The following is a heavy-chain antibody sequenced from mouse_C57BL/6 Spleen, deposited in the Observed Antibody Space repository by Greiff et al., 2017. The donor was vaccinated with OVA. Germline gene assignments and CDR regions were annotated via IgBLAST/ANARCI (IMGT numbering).Heavy chain of an antibody. CDR2: IWSGGST. V-gene: IGHV2-2*01. J-gene: IGHJ1*03. Sequence: VKVVESGPGLVQPSQSLSITCTVSGFSLTSYGVHWVRQSPGKGLEWLGVIWSGGSTDYNAAFISRLSISKDNSKSQVFFKMNSLQADDTAIYYCARNYDYDERYFDVWGTGTTVTVSS. CDR1: GFSLTSYG. CDR3: ARNYDYDERYFDV. D-gene: IGHD2-4*01.